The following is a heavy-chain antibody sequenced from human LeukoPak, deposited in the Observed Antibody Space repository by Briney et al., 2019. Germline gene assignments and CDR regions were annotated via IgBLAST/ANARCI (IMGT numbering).Heavy chain of an antibody. D-gene: IGHD2-2*01. J-gene: IGHJ4*02. V-gene: IGHV3-74*01. CDR3: ARVSSYCSSTSCPYDY. Sequence: PGGSLRLSCVAPGFTFSSYWMHWVRQAPGKGLVWVSRVNTDGSTTSYADSVKGRFTISRDDAKNTLFLQMNSLRAEDTAVYYCARVSSYCSSTSCPYDYWGQGTLVTVSS. CDR1: GFTFSSYW. CDR2: VNTDGSTT.